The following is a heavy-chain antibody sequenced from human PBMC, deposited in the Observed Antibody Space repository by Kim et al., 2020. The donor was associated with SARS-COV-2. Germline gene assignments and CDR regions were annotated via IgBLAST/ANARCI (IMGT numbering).Heavy chain of an antibody. CDR3: TKSDWFDP. CDR2: GSRK. V-gene: IGHV3-74*01. J-gene: IGHJ5*02. Sequence: GSRKSYADSVKGRFTISRDIAKNTLYLQMNNLRVEDTAVYYCTKSDWFDPWGQGTLVTVSS.